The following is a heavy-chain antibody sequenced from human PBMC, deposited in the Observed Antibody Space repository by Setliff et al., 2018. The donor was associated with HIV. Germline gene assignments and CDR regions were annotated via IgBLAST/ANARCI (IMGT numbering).Heavy chain of an antibody. Sequence: PGGSLRLSCAASGFTFSDCDMNWVRQAPGKGLEWVSSISFGSGYIYYADSVKGRFTISRDNAKSSLYLQMNSLRAEDTAVYYCARGVAAAGTDYWGQGTLVTVSS. CDR3: ARGVAAAGTDY. CDR2: ISFGSGYI. V-gene: IGHV3-21*01. D-gene: IGHD6-13*01. J-gene: IGHJ4*02. CDR1: GFTFSDCD.